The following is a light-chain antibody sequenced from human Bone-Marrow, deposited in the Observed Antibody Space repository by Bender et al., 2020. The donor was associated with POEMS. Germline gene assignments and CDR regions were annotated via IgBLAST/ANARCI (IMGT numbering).Light chain of an antibody. CDR3: QAYDSSLSVWV. J-gene: IGLJ3*02. V-gene: IGLV3-1*01. CDR1: ELGNKY. CDR2: QDN. Sequence: SFELIQPPSVSVSPGQTASITCSGNELGNKYACWYQQKPGQSPVLVIYQDNKRPSEIPDRFSGSKSGTSASLVITRLQVEDEGDYYCQAYDSSLSVWVFGGGTKLTVL.